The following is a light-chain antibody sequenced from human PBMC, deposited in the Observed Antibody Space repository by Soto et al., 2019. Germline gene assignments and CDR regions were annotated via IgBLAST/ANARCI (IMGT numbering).Light chain of an antibody. CDR1: QSISSTF. V-gene: IGKV3-15*01. Sequence: ETVLTQSPGTLSLSPGERATLSCRATQSISSTFLAWYQQKPGQAPRLLIYGASTRATGIPARFSGSGSGTEFTLTISSLQSEDFAVYYCQQYNNWPLTFGGGTKVEIK. CDR2: GAS. CDR3: QQYNNWPLT. J-gene: IGKJ4*01.